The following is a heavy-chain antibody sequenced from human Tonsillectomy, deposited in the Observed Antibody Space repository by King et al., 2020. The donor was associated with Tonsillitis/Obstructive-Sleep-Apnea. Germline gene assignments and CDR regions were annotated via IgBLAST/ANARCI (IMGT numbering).Heavy chain of an antibody. CDR1: GGSFRGYY. CDR3: AGAKKAIGYCSGGSCYSGVAY. Sequence: VQLQQWGAGLLKPSETLSLTCAVYGGSFRGYYWSWIRQPPGKGLEWIGEINHSGSTNYNPSLKSRVTISVDTSKNQFSLKLSSVTAADTAVYYCAGAKKAIGYCSGGSCYSGVAYWGQGTLVTVSS. CDR2: INHSGST. D-gene: IGHD2-15*01. J-gene: IGHJ4*02. V-gene: IGHV4-34*01.